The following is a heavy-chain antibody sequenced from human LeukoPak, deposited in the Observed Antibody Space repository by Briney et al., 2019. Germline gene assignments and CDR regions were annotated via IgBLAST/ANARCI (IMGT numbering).Heavy chain of an antibody. CDR2: INTDSSSI. D-gene: IGHD2-15*01. CDR1: GFTFNIHE. CDR3: VRDATLIPGTVYFDY. Sequence: GGSLRLSCAASGFTFNIHEMNWVRQAPGKGLEWISHINTDSSSIHYADSMKGRFTISRDNAKNSLYLQMNNLRGEDTAIYYCVRDATLIPGTVYFDYWGQGALVTVSS. J-gene: IGHJ4*02. V-gene: IGHV3-48*03.